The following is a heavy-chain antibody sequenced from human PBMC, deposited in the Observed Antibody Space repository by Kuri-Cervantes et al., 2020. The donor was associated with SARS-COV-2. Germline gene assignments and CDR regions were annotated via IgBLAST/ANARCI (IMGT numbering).Heavy chain of an antibody. Sequence: GGSLRLSCAASGFTFSDYYMSWIRQAPGKGLEWVSYISSSDGIYMQYADSVKGRFIISRDNSRNFLYQQMNSLRPEGMAVYYCVRHKAAAGIVAPDWGQGTLVTVSS. D-gene: IGHD6-13*01. V-gene: IGHV3-11*06. CDR1: GFTFSDYY. CDR3: VRHKAAAGIVAPD. J-gene: IGHJ4*02. CDR2: ISSSDGIYM.